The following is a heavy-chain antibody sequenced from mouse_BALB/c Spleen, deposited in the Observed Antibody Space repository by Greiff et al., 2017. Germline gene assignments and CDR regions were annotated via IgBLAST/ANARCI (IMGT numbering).Heavy chain of an antibody. CDR1: GFTFSSYG. CDR2: INSNGGST. D-gene: IGHD2-10*02. Sequence: EVQRVESGGGLVQPGGSLKLSCAASGFTFSSYGMSWVRQTPDKRLELVATINSNGGSTYYPDSVKGRITISRDNAKNTLYLQMSSLKSEDTAMYYCARDPYGNYGDYAMDYWGQGTSVTVSS. CDR3: ARDPYGNYGDYAMDY. V-gene: IGHV5-6-3*01. J-gene: IGHJ4*01.